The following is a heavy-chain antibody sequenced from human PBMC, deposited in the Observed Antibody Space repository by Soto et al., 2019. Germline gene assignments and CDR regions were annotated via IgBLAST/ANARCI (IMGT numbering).Heavy chain of an antibody. CDR1: GGTFRTSA. CDR2: IMPVGRRP. V-gene: IGHV1-69*12. D-gene: IGHD3-3*02. Sequence: QVQLVQSGAEVKKPGSAVKVSCKASGGTFRTSAISWVRQAPGQGLEWVGGIMPVGRRPKYAQNFQGRVTISADESTSTAYMELSSLRSDDTAVYYCARDKDRPQLGGNYYYILDVWGQGTAVTVSS. J-gene: IGHJ6*02. CDR3: ARDKDRPQLGGNYYYILDV.